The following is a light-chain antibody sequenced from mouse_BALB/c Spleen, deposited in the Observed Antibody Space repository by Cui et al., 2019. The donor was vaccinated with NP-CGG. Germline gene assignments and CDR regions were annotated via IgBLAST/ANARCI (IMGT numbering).Light chain of an antibody. Sequence: QAVVTQESALTTSPGETVTLTCRSSTGAVTTTNYANWVQEKPDHLFTGLIGGTNKAVLTITGAQTEDEAIYFCALWYSNHWVFGGGTKLTVL. V-gene: IGLV1*01. CDR1: TGAVTTTNY. CDR3: ALWYSNHWV. CDR2: GT. J-gene: IGLJ1*01.